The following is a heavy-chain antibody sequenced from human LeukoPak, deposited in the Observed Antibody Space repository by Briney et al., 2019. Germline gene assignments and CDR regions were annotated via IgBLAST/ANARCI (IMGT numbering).Heavy chain of an antibody. CDR1: GFTFSSYG. CDR2: IWYDGSNE. D-gene: IGHD3-22*01. CDR3: ARALASSGYYSFLDY. V-gene: IGHV3-33*01. Sequence: GRSLRLSCVASGFTFSSYGIHWVHQAAGKGLEWVAVIWYDGSNENYADSVKGRFTISRDNSQNTLYLQMNSLRAEDTAVYYCARALASSGYYSFLDYWGQGTLVTVSS. J-gene: IGHJ4*02.